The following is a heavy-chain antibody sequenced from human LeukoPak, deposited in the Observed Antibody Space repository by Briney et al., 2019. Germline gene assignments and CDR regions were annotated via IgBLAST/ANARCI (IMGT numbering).Heavy chain of an antibody. CDR2: MNPNSGNT. D-gene: IGHD1-26*01. Sequence: ASVKVSCKASGYTFTSYDINWVRQATGQGLEWMGWMNPNSGNTGYAQKFQGRVTMTRDTSISTAYMELSRLRSDDTAVYYCARGRLGATIRYDYWGQGTLVTVSS. CDR1: GYTFTSYD. V-gene: IGHV1-8*01. CDR3: ARGRLGATIRYDY. J-gene: IGHJ4*02.